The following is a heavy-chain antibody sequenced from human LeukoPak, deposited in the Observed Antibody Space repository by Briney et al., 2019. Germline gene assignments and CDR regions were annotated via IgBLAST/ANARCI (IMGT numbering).Heavy chain of an antibody. J-gene: IGHJ4*02. V-gene: IGHV4-59*01. CDR2: IYYSGST. CDR1: GGSISSYY. CDR3: ARSFRRAGSPVAVYYFDY. D-gene: IGHD2-15*01. Sequence: SETLSLTCTVSGGSISSYYWSWIRQPPGKGLEWIGYIYYSGSTNYNPSLKSRVTISVDTSKNQFSLKLSSVTAADTAAYYCARSFRRAGSPVAVYYFDYWGQGTLVTVSS.